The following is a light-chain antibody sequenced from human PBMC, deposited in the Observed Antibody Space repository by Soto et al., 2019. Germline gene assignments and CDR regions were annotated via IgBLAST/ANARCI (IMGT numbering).Light chain of an antibody. CDR3: QTWGTGVV. CDR1: SVHSSYA. J-gene: IGLJ2*01. CDR2: LNSDGSH. V-gene: IGLV4-69*01. Sequence: QPVLTQSPSASASLGASVKLTCTLSSVHSSYAIAWHQQQPEKGPRYLMKLNSDGSHSKGDGIPDRFSGSSSGAERYLTISSLQSEDEADYYCQTWGTGVVFGGGTKVTVL.